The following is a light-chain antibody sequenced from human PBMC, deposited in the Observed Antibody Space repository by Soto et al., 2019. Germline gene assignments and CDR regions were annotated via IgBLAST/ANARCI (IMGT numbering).Light chain of an antibody. CDR3: QQSYSTPLT. CDR2: AAS. J-gene: IGKJ4*01. Sequence: TQSPGTLSLSPGERATLSCRASQSISSYLNWYQQKPGKAPKLLIYAASSLQSGVPSRFSGSGSGTDFTLTISSLQPEDFATYYCQQSYSTPLTLGGGTKVDIK. CDR1: QSISSY. V-gene: IGKV1-39*01.